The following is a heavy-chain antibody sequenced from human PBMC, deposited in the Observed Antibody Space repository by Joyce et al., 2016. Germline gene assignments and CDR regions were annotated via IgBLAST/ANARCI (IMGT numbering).Heavy chain of an antibody. D-gene: IGHD3-10*01. CDR3: AGDSYKSGRLDP. CDR2: MNSDGDSA. Sequence: EMQLVESGGGLVQPGGSLRLSCVASGFTFSGDWMDWVRQAPGMGLVWVSRMNSDGDSASYADSVKGRFTISRDNAKNTRYLQMNSLRAEDTAVYYCAGDSYKSGRLDPWGQGTLVTVSS. CDR1: GFTFSGDW. V-gene: IGHV3-74*01. J-gene: IGHJ5*02.